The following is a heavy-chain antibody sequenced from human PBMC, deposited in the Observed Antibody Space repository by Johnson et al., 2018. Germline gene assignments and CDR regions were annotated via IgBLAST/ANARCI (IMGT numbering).Heavy chain of an antibody. V-gene: IGHV3-15*07. CDR2: VQIKVHGETT. CDR3: TAHATFHP. CDR1: DFSFSNAW. J-gene: IGHJ1*01. D-gene: IGHD5-24*01. Sequence: EVQLVESGGGLVEPGGSLRLSCTSSDFSFSNAWMDWVRQAPGKGLEWVARVQIKVHGETTDYAAAVKGRFTISRDDSKDTLSLQMDSLKTEDTAVYYCTAHATFHPWGQGTLITVSS.